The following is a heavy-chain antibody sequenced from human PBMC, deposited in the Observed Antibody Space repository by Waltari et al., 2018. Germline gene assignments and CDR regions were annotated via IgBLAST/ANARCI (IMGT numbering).Heavy chain of an antibody. CDR1: GGSISTYY. J-gene: IGHJ3*02. Sequence: QVQLQESGPGLVKPSETLSLTCTVSGGSISTYYWSWIRQPPGKGLEWIGYIHYSGSTNYNPSLESRVTISVDTSKNQFSLKLTSVSAADTAVYYCARPVRATQGWSAFEIWGQGTMVTVSS. V-gene: IGHV4-59*01. D-gene: IGHD1-26*01. CDR2: IHYSGST. CDR3: ARPVRATQGWSAFEI.